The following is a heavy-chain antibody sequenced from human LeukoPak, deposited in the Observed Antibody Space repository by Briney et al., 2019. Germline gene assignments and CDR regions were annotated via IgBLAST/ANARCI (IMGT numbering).Heavy chain of an antibody. D-gene: IGHD3-22*01. Sequence: ASVKVSCKASGYTFTGYYMHWVRQAPGQGLEWMGWINPNSGGTNYAQKFQGRVTMTRDTSISTAYMELRSLRSDDTAVYYCAREDPGDFTYYYDSSGYSFDYWGQGTLVTVSS. CDR3: AREDPGDFTYYYDSSGYSFDY. V-gene: IGHV1-2*02. CDR2: INPNSGGT. CDR1: GYTFTGYY. J-gene: IGHJ4*02.